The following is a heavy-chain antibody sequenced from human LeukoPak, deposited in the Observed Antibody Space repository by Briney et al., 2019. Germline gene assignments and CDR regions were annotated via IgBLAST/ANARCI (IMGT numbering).Heavy chain of an antibody. CDR3: VRFDTAMIAAY. Sequence: SETLSLTCAVYGGSFSGYYWGWIRQPPGKGLEWIGSIYYSGNSYYNPSLKSRVTISIDTSKSQFSLKLNSVTAADTAVYFCVRFDTAMIAAYWGQGTLVTVSS. D-gene: IGHD5-18*01. V-gene: IGHV4-34*01. CDR1: GGSFSGYY. J-gene: IGHJ4*02. CDR2: IYYSGNS.